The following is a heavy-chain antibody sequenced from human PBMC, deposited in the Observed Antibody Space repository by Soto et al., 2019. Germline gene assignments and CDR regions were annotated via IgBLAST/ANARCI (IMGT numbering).Heavy chain of an antibody. CDR1: GGSISSSSYY. D-gene: IGHD6-13*01. CDR2: IYYSGST. Sequence: QLQLQESGPGLVKPSETQSLTCTVSGGSISSSSYYWGWIRQPPGKGLEWIGSIYYSGSTYYNPSLKSRVTISVETSKSRFSPRLSFVTAADTAVYYCARQGIAAAARAFDIWGQGTMVTVSS. CDR3: ARQGIAAAARAFDI. V-gene: IGHV4-39*01. J-gene: IGHJ3*02.